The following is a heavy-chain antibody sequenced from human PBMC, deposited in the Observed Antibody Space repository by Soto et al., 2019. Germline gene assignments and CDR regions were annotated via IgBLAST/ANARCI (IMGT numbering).Heavy chain of an antibody. CDR3: ATEVWVYYDFWSGYSDY. V-gene: IGHV3-7*01. CDR2: IKEDGSDM. J-gene: IGHJ4*02. D-gene: IGHD3-3*01. CDR1: GFTFSSYW. Sequence: EVQLVESGGGLGQPGGSLRLSCAASGFTFSSYWMSWVRQAPGKGLEWVANIKEDGSDMYYVDSVKGRFTISRDNAKNSLYLQMNSLRAEDTAVYYCATEVWVYYDFWSGYSDYWGQGTLVTVSS.